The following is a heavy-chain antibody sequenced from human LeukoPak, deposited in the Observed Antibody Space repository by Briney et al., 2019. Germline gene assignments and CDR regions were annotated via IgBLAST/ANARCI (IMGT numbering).Heavy chain of an antibody. CDR3: AIAPPADAFDI. CDR2: ISSSGSTI. V-gene: IGHV3-48*03. Sequence: PGGSLRLSCAASGFTFSSYEMNWVRQAPGKGLEWVSYISSSGSTIYYADSAKGRFTISRDNAKNSLYLQMNSLRAEDTAVYYCAIAPPADAFDIWGQGTMVTVSS. CDR1: GFTFSSYE. J-gene: IGHJ3*02.